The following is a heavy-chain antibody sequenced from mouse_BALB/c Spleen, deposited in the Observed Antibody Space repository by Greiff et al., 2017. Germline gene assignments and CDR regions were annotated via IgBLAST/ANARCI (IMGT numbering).Heavy chain of an antibody. CDR2: IYPGNVNT. Sequence: VQLQQSGPELVKPGASVRISCKASGYNFTSYYIHWVKQRPGQGLEWIGWIYPGNVNTKYNEKFKGKATLTADKSSSTAYMQLSSLTSEDSAVYFCATYYYGSSYGAMDYWGQGTSVTVSS. CDR1: GYNFTSYY. CDR3: ATYYYGSSYGAMDY. V-gene: IGHV1S56*01. D-gene: IGHD1-1*01. J-gene: IGHJ4*01.